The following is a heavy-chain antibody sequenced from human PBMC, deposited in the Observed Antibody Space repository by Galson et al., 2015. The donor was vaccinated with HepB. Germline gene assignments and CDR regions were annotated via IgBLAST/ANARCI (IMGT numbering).Heavy chain of an antibody. CDR2: ISSSGSTI. V-gene: IGHV3-11*01. CDR1: GFTFSDYY. CDR3: ARDNSEISFEELLYGMDV. D-gene: IGHD3-16*02. Sequence: SLRLSCAASGFTFSDYYMSWIRQAPGKGLEWVAYISSSGSTIYYADPVKGRFTISRDNAKNSLYLQMNSLRAEDTAVYYCARDNSEISFEELLYGMDVWGQGTPVTVSS. J-gene: IGHJ6*02.